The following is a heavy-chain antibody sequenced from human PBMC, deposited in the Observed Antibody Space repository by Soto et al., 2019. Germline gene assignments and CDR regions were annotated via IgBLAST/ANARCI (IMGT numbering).Heavy chain of an antibody. J-gene: IGHJ4*02. CDR2: IYWDEDK. D-gene: IGHD1-26*01. Sequence: QITLKESGPTLVKPTQTLTLTCTFSGFSLSTRGVAVGWFRQPPGNALEWLALIYWDEDKWYSPSLKIRLTITDYTSKSQAVRTMTNMVPASPATYFCATRPRSYAYFVYWGQGTLGNFSS. V-gene: IGHV2-5*02. CDR1: GFSLSTRGVA. CDR3: ATRPRSYAYFVY.